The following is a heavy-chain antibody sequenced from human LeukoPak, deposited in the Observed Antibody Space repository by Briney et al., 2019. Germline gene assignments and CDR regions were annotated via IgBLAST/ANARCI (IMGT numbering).Heavy chain of an antibody. V-gene: IGHV3-30-3*01. Sequence: GGSLRLSCAASGFTFSSYAMHWVRQAPGKGLEWVAVISYDGSNKYYADSVKGRFTISRDNSKNTLYLQMNSLRAEDTAVYYCAGADYDSSGYYTPADYWGQGPLVTVSS. CDR2: ISYDGSNK. J-gene: IGHJ4*02. CDR3: AGADYDSSGYYTPADY. D-gene: IGHD3-22*01. CDR1: GFTFSSYA.